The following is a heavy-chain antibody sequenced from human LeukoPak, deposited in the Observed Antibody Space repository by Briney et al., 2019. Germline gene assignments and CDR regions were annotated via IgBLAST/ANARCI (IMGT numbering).Heavy chain of an antibody. CDR2: IYTSGST. J-gene: IGHJ4*02. V-gene: IGHV4-61*02. CDR3: ASPKYDYGDYEEDY. D-gene: IGHD4-17*01. Sequence: SETLSLTCTVSGGSISSGSYYWSWIRQPAGKGLEWMGRIYTSGSTNYNPSLKSRVTLSVDTSKNQFSLKLSSVTAADTAVYYCASPKYDYGDYEEDYWGQGTLVTVSS. CDR1: GGSISSGSYY.